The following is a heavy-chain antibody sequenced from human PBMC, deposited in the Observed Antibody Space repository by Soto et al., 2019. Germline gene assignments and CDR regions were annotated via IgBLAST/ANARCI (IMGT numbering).Heavy chain of an antibody. CDR3: ASRRVTYYDILTGLPDAFDI. Sequence: TSETLSLTCTVSGGSISSGGYYWSWIRQHPGKGLEWIGYIYYSGSTYYNPSLKSRVTISVDTSKNQFSLKLSSVTAADTAVYYCASRRVTYYDILTGLPDAFDIWGQGTMVTVSS. V-gene: IGHV4-31*03. CDR1: GGSISSGGYY. CDR2: IYYSGST. D-gene: IGHD3-9*01. J-gene: IGHJ3*02.